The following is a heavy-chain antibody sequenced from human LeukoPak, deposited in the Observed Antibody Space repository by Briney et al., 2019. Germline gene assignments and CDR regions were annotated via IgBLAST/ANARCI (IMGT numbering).Heavy chain of an antibody. D-gene: IGHD1-26*01. CDR1: GFTFSSYS. Sequence: GGSLRLSCAASGFTFSSYSMNWVRQAPGKGLEWVSSISSSSSYICYADSVKGRFTISRDNAKNSLYLQMNSLRAEDTAVYYCARDQEQLGAFDYWGQGTLVTVSS. CDR2: ISSSSSYI. J-gene: IGHJ4*02. CDR3: ARDQEQLGAFDY. V-gene: IGHV3-21*01.